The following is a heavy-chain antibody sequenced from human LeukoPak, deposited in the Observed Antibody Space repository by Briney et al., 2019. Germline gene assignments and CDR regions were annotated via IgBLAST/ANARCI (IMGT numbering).Heavy chain of an antibody. CDR1: RGSISSSSYY. CDR2: IYYSGST. Sequence: SETLSLTRTVPRGSISSSSYYWGWIRQPPRNGLEWLGSIYYSGSTTYNPAVKSRVSISVDTSKNQFSLKLNSVTAADTAVYYCARLGRIAVAGTGLVGYWGQGTLVTVSS. CDR3: ARLGRIAVAGTGLVGY. J-gene: IGHJ4*02. V-gene: IGHV4-39*01. D-gene: IGHD6-19*01.